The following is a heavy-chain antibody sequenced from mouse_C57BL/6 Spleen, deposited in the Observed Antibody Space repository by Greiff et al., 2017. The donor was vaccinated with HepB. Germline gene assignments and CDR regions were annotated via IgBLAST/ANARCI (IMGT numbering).Heavy chain of an antibody. J-gene: IGHJ3*01. CDR1: GFNIKDYY. CDR2: IDPEDGDT. Sequence: VQLQQSGAELVRPGASVKLSCTASGFNIKDYYMHWVKPRPEQGLGWIGRIDPEDGDTEYAPKFQGKATMTADTSSNTAYLQLSSLTSEDTAVYYCTTGDSNYVGDAYWGQGTLVTVSA. D-gene: IGHD2-5*01. CDR3: TTGDSNYVGDAY. V-gene: IGHV14-1*01.